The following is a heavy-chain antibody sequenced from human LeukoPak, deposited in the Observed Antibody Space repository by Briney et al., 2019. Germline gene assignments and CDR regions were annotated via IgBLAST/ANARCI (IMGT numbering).Heavy chain of an antibody. Sequence: GESLRLSCAASGFTFSSYGMNWVRQAPGKGLEWVSYISPSSSTIYYADSGKGRFTISRDNAKNSLYLQMNSLRAEDTAVYYCAREHTPFGSGCTAAYWGQGTLVTVSS. CDR1: GFTFSSYG. V-gene: IGHV3-48*01. D-gene: IGHD6-19*01. CDR2: ISPSSSTI. J-gene: IGHJ4*02. CDR3: AREHTPFGSGCTAAY.